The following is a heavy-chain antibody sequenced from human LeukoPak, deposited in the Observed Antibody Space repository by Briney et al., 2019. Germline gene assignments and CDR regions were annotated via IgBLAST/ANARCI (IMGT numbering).Heavy chain of an antibody. CDR1: GFTFSSYG. D-gene: IGHD1-1*01. Sequence: GRSLRLSCAASGFTFSSYGMHWVRQAPGKGLEWVAVISYDGSNKYYADSVKGRFTISRDNSKNTLYLQMSSLRAEDTAVYYCANPGGPWGQGTLVTVSS. V-gene: IGHV3-30*18. CDR3: ANPGGP. CDR2: ISYDGSNK. J-gene: IGHJ4*02.